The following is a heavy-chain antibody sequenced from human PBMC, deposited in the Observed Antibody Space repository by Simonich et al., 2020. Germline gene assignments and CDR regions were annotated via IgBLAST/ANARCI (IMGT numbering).Heavy chain of an antibody. V-gene: IGHV1-2*02. Sequence: QVQLVQSGAEVKKPGASVKVSCKASGYTFTGYYMHWVRQAPGHGLEWMGMINPNSGGTNYAQKVQGRVTMTRDTSISTAYMELSRLRSDDTAVYYCARDSYSSWYFDLWGRGTLVTVSS. J-gene: IGHJ2*01. CDR2: INPNSGGT. CDR3: ARDSYSSWYFDL. D-gene: IGHD6-13*01. CDR1: GYTFTGYY.